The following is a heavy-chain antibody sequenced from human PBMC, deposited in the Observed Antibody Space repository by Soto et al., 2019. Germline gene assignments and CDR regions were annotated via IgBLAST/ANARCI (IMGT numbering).Heavy chain of an antibody. CDR3: AKDRKMATPGVFDY. Sequence: RLSCAASGFTFSSYGMHWVRQAPGKGLEGVAVISYDGSNKYYADSVKGRFTISRDNSKNTLYLQMNSLRAEDTAVYYCAKDRKMATPGVFDYWGQGTLVTVSS. D-gene: IGHD5-12*01. J-gene: IGHJ4*02. CDR1: GFTFSSYG. CDR2: ISYDGSNK. V-gene: IGHV3-30*18.